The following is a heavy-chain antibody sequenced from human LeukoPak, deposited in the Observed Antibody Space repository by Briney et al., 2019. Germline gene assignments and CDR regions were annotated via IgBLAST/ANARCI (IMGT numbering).Heavy chain of an antibody. D-gene: IGHD5-24*01. CDR1: GYIFTSYW. Sequence: GESLKISCKGSGYIFTSYWSSWVRQLAGKVLEWMGIIYPGDSDTRYSPSFQGQVPISAHKSLSTAYLQWSSLKASDTAMYYCARLNRDGYNYSGQGTLVTVSS. CDR2: IYPGDSDT. V-gene: IGHV5-51*01. CDR3: ARLNRDGYNY. J-gene: IGHJ4*02.